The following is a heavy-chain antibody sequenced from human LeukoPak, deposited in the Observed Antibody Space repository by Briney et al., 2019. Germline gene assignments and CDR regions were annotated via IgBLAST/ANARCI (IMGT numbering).Heavy chain of an antibody. D-gene: IGHD4-23*01. CDR1: GYTFTNYY. CDR3: APGGRGGGNAPFDY. CDR2: INPSGGSS. J-gene: IGHJ4*02. V-gene: IGHV1-46*01. Sequence: ASVKVSCKTSGYTFTNYYMHWVRQAPGQGLQWMGVINPSGGSSTYAQKFQGRVTMTRDTSTSTVYMGLSSLRSEDTAVYYCAPGGRGGGNAPFDYWGQGTLVTVSS.